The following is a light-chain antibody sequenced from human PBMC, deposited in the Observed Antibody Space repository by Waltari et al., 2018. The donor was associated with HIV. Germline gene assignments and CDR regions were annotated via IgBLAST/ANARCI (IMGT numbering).Light chain of an antibody. CDR3: SSYKSSSTPYV. V-gene: IGLV2-14*01. J-gene: IGLJ1*01. CDR1: SSDVGGYNY. CDR2: EVT. Sequence: QSALTQPASVSGSPGQSITISCTGTSSDVGGYNYVSWYQQHPGKAPKLMIYEVTNRPSGVSNRFSGSKSGNTASLMISGLQAEDEADYYCSSYKSSSTPYVFGTGTKVTVL.